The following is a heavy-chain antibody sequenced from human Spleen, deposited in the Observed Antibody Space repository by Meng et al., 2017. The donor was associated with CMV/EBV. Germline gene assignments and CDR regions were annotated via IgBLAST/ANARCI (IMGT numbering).Heavy chain of an antibody. CDR1: GFTFSSYE. CDR3: ASWTSSTSPRNY. V-gene: IGHV3-48*03. J-gene: IGHJ4*02. Sequence: GESLKISCAASGFTFSSYEMNWVRQAPGKGLEWISYISSGGSPIYYADSVKGRFTISRDNAKNSLYLQMNSLRAEDTAVYYCASWTSSTSPRNYWGQGTLVTVSS. D-gene: IGHD2-2*01. CDR2: ISSGGSPI.